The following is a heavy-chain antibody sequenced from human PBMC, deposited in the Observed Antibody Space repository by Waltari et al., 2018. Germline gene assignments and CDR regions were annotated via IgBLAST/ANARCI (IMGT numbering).Heavy chain of an antibody. D-gene: IGHD2-15*01. Sequence: QVQLVQSGAEVKKPGSSVKVSCKASGGTFSSYAISWVRQAPGPGLEWMGGIIPIFGTANYAQKFQGRVTITADESTSTAYMELSSLRSEDTAVYYCARGGDIVVVVAATHAFDIWGQGTMVTVSS. J-gene: IGHJ3*02. CDR2: IIPIFGTA. V-gene: IGHV1-69*13. CDR3: ARGGDIVVVVAATHAFDI. CDR1: GGTFSSYA.